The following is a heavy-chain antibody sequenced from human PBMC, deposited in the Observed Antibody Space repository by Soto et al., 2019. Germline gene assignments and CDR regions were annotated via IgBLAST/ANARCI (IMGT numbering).Heavy chain of an antibody. CDR2: IYYSGST. Sequence: SETLSLTCTVSGGSISSGDYYWSWIRQPPGKGLEWIGYIYYSGSTYYNPSLKSRVTISVDTSKNQFSLKLSSVTAADTAVYYCACLSCYYDRRGLYSFCARRSSDL. CDR1: GGSISSGDYY. J-gene: IGHJ2*01. V-gene: IGHV4-30-4*01. D-gene: IGHD3-22*01. CDR3: ACLSCYYDRRGLYSFCARRSSDL.